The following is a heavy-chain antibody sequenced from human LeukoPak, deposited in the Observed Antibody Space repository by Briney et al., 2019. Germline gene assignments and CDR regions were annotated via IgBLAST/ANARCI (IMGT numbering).Heavy chain of an antibody. D-gene: IGHD5-12*01. CDR1: GYTFTSYG. CDR3: ACNSGYDWAALDY. J-gene: IGHJ4*02. CDR2: INPSGGST. Sequence: GASVKVSCKASGYTFTSYGISWVRQAPGQGLEWMGIINPSGGSTSYAQKFQGRVTITADESTSTAYMELSSLRSEDTAVYYCACNSGYDWAALDYWGQGTLVTVSS. V-gene: IGHV1-46*01.